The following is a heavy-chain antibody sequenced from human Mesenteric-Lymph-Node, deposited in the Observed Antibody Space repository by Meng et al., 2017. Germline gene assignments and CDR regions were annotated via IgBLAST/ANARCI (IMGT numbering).Heavy chain of an antibody. CDR3: ARDDYSGYDYWNY. Sequence: ASVKVSCKASGYSFTTYYMHWIRQAPGQKLEWLGIINPSLDTTTYAPKFQGKVTMTRDTSTSTVYMELSGLTSENTAVYYCARDDYSGYDYWNYWGQGTVVTVSS. CDR2: INPSLDTT. D-gene: IGHD5-12*01. V-gene: IGHV1-46*01. J-gene: IGHJ4*02. CDR1: GYSFTTYY.